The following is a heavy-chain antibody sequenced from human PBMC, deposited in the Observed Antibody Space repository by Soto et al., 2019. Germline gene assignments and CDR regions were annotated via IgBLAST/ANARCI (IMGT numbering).Heavy chain of an antibody. D-gene: IGHD4-17*01. CDR3: ARDSYYGDYDYYYYGMDV. Sequence: QVQLVQSGAEVKKPGSSVKVSCKASGGTFSSYTISWVRQAPGQGLEWMGRIIPILGIANYAQKFQGRVTITADKSTSTAYMELSSLRSEDTAAYYCARDSYYGDYDYYYYGMDVWGQGTTVTVS. CDR2: IIPILGIA. CDR1: GGTFSSYT. J-gene: IGHJ6*02. V-gene: IGHV1-69*08.